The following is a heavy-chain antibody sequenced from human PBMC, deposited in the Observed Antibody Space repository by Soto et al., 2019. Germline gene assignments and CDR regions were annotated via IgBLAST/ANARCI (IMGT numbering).Heavy chain of an antibody. J-gene: IGHJ6*03. CDR1: GFTFSSYA. CDR2: ISSSGDIT. V-gene: IGHV3-23*01. Sequence: GGSLRLSCAASGFTFSSYAMSWVRQAPGKGLEWVSTISSSGDITYFADSVKGRFTISRDNSKNTLYLQMNSLRAEDTAVYYCAKVRPVTTDYYYYYMDVWGKGTTVTVSS. D-gene: IGHD4-17*01. CDR3: AKVRPVTTDYYYYYMDV.